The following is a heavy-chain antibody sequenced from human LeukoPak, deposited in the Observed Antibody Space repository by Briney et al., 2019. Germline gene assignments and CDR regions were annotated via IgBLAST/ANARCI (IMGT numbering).Heavy chain of an antibody. V-gene: IGHV6-1*01. Sequence: SQTLSLTCAISGDSVSSNSAAWNWIRQSPSRGLEWLGRTYYRSKWYNDYAVSVKSRITINPDTSKNRFSLQLNSVTPEDTAVYYCARGRVAYYYDSSGYPYDYWGQGTLVTVSS. CDR3: ARGRVAYYYDSSGYPYDY. D-gene: IGHD3-22*01. CDR1: GDSVSSNSAA. CDR2: TYYRSKWYN. J-gene: IGHJ4*02.